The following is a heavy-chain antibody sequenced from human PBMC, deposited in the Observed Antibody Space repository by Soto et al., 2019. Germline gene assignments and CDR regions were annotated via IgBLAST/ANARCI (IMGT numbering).Heavy chain of an antibody. CDR3: ARDGVGATTFFGYFDY. V-gene: IGHV3-33*01. CDR1: GFTFRGYG. J-gene: IGHJ4*02. D-gene: IGHD1-26*01. Sequence: QVQLVESGVGVVQPGRSLRLSCAASGFTFRGYGMHRVRPTPGKGLDWVAITRHDGSNTYYADSVRGRFTISRDNSKKTLYLQMDSLRAEDTAVYYCARDGVGATTFFGYFDYWGQGTLVTVSS. CDR2: TRHDGSNT.